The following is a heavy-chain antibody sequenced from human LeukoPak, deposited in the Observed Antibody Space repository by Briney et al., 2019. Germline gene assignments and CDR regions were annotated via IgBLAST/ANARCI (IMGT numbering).Heavy chain of an antibody. D-gene: IGHD3-22*01. CDR2: ISGSGGST. CDR1: GFTFSSYA. V-gene: IGHV3-23*01. CDR3: AASLVVPYYYYYTDV. Sequence: GGSLRLSCAASGFTFSSYAMSWVRQAPGKGLEWVSAISGSGGSTYYADSVKGRFTISRDNSKNTLYLQMNSLRAEDTAVYYCAASLVVPYYYYYTDVWGKGTTVTVSS. J-gene: IGHJ6*03.